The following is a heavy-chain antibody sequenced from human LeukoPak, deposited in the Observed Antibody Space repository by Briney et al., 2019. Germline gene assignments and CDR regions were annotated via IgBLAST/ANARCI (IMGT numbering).Heavy chain of an antibody. D-gene: IGHD3-22*01. Sequence: GGSVRLSCAASGFSFTSYGMHWVRQAPGKGLEWVAVISSGGSNKYYAESVKGRFTSSRDNFKNTLDLQMNSLRAEDTAMYYCAKDWYYDSSATIDYWGQGTLVTVSS. CDR1: GFSFTSYG. J-gene: IGHJ4*02. CDR3: AKDWYYDSSATIDY. CDR2: ISSGGSNK. V-gene: IGHV3-30*18.